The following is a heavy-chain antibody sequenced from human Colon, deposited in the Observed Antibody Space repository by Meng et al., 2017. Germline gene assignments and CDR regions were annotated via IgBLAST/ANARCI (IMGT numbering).Heavy chain of an antibody. CDR3: ARTAMLDS. V-gene: IGHV1-8*01. D-gene: IGHD2-2*01. Sequence: QVQLVQSGAEVRKPGASLKVTCKASGYTLPSSDINWVRQATGRGLEWLGWMNPNNGNTGSAQKFQGRVSMTRDTSIGTAYVELSGLTSEDTAVYYCARTAMLDSWGRGTLVTVSS. CDR2: MNPNNGNT. J-gene: IGHJ5*01. CDR1: GYTLPSSD.